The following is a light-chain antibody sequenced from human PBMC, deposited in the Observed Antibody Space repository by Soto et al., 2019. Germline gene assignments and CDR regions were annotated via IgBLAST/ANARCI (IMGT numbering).Light chain of an antibody. CDR1: SSDVGGYNY. J-gene: IGLJ2*01. CDR2: EVS. V-gene: IGLV2-14*01. Sequence: QSLLTQPPSVSGSPGQSIAISCTGTSSDVGGYNYVSWYQRHPVKAPKLMIYEVSNRPSGVSNRFSGSKSGNTASLTTSGLQAEDEADYYCSSYTSSSTHVVFGGGTQVTVL. CDR3: SSYTSSSTHVV.